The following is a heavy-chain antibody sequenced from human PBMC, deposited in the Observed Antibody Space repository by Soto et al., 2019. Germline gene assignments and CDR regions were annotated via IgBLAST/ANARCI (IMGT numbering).Heavy chain of an antibody. D-gene: IGHD3-10*01. Sequence: QVQLQQWGAGLLKPSETLYLTCTVYGGSFSRYHWNWIRQAPGKGLEWIGEIHHDGGTNYSPSLESRVTISVDTYKNEFSLKLSSVTAADTGVYYCARGYGEEWPTSDFWGQGTLVTVSS. V-gene: IGHV4-34*01. J-gene: IGHJ4*02. CDR3: ARGYGEEWPTSDF. CDR2: IHHDGGT. CDR1: GGSFSRYH.